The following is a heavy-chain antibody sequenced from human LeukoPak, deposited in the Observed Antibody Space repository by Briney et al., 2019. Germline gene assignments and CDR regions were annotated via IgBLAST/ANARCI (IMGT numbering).Heavy chain of an antibody. D-gene: IGHD3-22*01. CDR2: MNPNNGNT. V-gene: IGHV1-8*01. CDR3: ARSYYYDSSGYSHPFDY. Sequence: ASVKVSCKASGYTFTSYDINWVRQATGQGLEWLGWMNPNNGNTGYALRFQGRVTLTRDTSISTAYMELNSLTSEDTAVYYCARSYYYDSSGYSHPFDYWGQGTLVTVSS. CDR1: GYTFTSYD. J-gene: IGHJ4*02.